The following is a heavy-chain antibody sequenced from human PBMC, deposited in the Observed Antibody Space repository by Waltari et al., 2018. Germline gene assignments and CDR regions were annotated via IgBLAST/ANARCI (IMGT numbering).Heavy chain of an antibody. CDR2: ISDNGETI. V-gene: IGHV3-64D*08. J-gene: IGHJ4*01. D-gene: IGHD5-12*01. CDR1: GFTFSYHA. CDR3: VGREGYNSGLEY. Sequence: EVQLVESGGGLVQPGGSLRLSCSASGFTFSYHAMNWVRQAPGKGLEFVSSISDNGETIYYVDSVKGRFTISRDNSRKTLYLQMSSLKTEDTAVYYCVGREGYNSGLEYWGQGTPVTVSS.